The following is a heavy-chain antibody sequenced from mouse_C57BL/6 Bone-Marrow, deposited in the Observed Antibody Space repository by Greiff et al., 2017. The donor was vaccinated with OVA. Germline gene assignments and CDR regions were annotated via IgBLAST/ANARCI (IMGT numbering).Heavy chain of an antibody. D-gene: IGHD5-5*01. CDR3: ARDGAYLTWDD. V-gene: IGHV5-4*01. J-gene: IGHJ4*01. CDR2: ISDGGSYT. CDR1: GFTFSSYA. Sequence: EVKLVESGGGLVKPGGSLKLSCAASGFTFSSYAMSWVRQTPEKRLEWVATISDGGSYTYYPDNVKGRFTISRDNAKNNLYLQMSHLKSEDTAMYYCARDGAYLTWDDWGKGTSVTVSS.